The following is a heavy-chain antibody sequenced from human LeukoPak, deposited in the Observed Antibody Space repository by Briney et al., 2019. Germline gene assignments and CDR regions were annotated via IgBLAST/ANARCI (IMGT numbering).Heavy chain of an antibody. CDR3: ARERSSLHSSSWYIVSWFDP. CDR1: GGSISSYY. CDR2: IYTSGST. V-gene: IGHV4-4*07. Sequence: PSETLSLTCTVSGGSISSYYWSWIRQPAGKGLEWIGRIYTSGSTNYNPSLKSRVTMSVDTSKNQFSLKLSSVTAADTAVYYCARERSSLHSSSWYIVSWFDPWGQGTLVTVSS. J-gene: IGHJ5*02. D-gene: IGHD6-13*01.